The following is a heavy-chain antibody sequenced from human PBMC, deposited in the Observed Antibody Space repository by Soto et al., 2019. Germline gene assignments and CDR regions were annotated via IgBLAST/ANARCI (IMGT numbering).Heavy chain of an antibody. Sequence: KPVGSLRLSCAASGFSFIDYNMNWVRQAPGKGLEWVASISSTSSYIYYADSVQGRFTVSRDNAKNSLFLQIKSLRADDTALYYCARDLSGGVAYHFGYSGQGALVTVSS. D-gene: IGHD2-15*01. CDR3: ARDLSGGVAYHFGY. CDR1: GFSFIDYN. J-gene: IGHJ4*02. V-gene: IGHV3-21*01. CDR2: ISSTSSYI.